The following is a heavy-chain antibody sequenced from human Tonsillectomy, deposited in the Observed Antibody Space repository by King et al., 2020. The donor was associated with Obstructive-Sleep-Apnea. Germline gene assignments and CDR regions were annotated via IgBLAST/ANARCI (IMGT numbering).Heavy chain of an antibody. CDR1: GGTFSSYA. Sequence: QLVQSGAEVKKPGSSVKVSCKASGGTFSSYAISWVRQAPGQGLEWMGRIIPMLGIANYAQKFQGTGTITADKSTSKAYKGLSSLRSEDTAVYYCARPMTTVTTEDYYYGMDVWGQGTTVTVSS. V-gene: IGHV1-69*04. CDR3: ARPMTTVTTEDYYYGMDV. CDR2: IIPMLGIA. D-gene: IGHD4-17*01. J-gene: IGHJ6*02.